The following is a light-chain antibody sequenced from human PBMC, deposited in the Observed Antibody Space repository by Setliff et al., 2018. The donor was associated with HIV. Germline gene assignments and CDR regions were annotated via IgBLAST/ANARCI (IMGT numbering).Light chain of an antibody. J-gene: IGLJ2*01. Sequence: QSVLTQPPSASGTPGQRVAISCSGSSSNIGSNTVDWYQQLPGTAPKLLIYSNNQRPSGVPGRFSGSKAGTSASLVISGLQSDDEADYYCAAWDDSLNVIFGGGTKVTVL. CDR1: SSNIGSNT. CDR3: AAWDDSLNVI. V-gene: IGLV1-44*01. CDR2: SNN.